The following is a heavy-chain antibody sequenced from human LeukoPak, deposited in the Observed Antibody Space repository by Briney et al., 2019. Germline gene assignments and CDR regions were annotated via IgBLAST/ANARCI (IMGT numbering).Heavy chain of an antibody. CDR2: INHSGST. J-gene: IGHJ3*02. D-gene: IGHD3-22*01. CDR3: ASPGRYDSSGYYYDAFDI. CDR1: GGSISSTNW. V-gene: IGHV4-4*02. Sequence: SGTLSLTCAVSGGSISSTNWWSWVRQPPGKGLEWIGEINHSGSTNYNPSLKSRVTISVDTSKNQFSLKLSSVTAADTAVYYRASPGRYDSSGYYYDAFDIWGQGTMVTVSS.